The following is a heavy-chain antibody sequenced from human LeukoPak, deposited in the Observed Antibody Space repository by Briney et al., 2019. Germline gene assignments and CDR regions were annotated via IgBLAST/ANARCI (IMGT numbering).Heavy chain of an antibody. CDR2: INSNNGKT. CDR3: AIDSSGSDDAFDI. Sequence: ASVKVSCKASGYNFINYGITWVRQAPGQGLEWMGWINSNNGKTEYTQMLQGRVTMTTDTATSTVYMELRSLRSDDTAVYYCAIDSSGSDDAFDIWGQGTMVTVSS. D-gene: IGHD6-19*01. CDR1: GYNFINYG. V-gene: IGHV1-18*01. J-gene: IGHJ3*02.